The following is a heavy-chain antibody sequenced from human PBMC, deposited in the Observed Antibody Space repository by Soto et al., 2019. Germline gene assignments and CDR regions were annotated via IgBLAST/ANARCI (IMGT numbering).Heavy chain of an antibody. D-gene: IGHD5-12*01. CDR3: ARRLRRWLQFVPFDF. J-gene: IGHJ3*01. Sequence: GESLKVSCKGSGYSFTSYWIGWVRQMPGKGLEWMGIIYPGDSDTRYSPSFQGQVTISADKSISTAYLQWSSLKASATAMYYCARRLRRWLQFVPFDFRGQGLLASVS. CDR1: GYSFTSYW. V-gene: IGHV5-51*01. CDR2: IYPGDSDT.